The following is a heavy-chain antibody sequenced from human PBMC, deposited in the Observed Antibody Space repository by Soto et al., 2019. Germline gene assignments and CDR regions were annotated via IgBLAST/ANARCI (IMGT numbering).Heavy chain of an antibody. D-gene: IGHD5-12*01. J-gene: IGHJ4*02. CDR1: GFTFSSYG. CDR3: AREGRWLQFSFDY. Sequence: SLRLSCAASGFTFSSYGMHWVRQAPGKGLEWVAVIWYDGSNKYYADSVKGRFTISRDNSKNTLYLQMNSLRAEDTAVYYCAREGRWLQFSFDYWGQGTLVTVSS. CDR2: IWYDGSNK. V-gene: IGHV3-33*01.